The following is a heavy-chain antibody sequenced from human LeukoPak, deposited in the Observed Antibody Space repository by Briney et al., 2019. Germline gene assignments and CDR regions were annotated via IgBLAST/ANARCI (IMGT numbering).Heavy chain of an antibody. Sequence: PGGSLRLSCAASGFTFSSYWMSWVRQAPGKGLEWVANIKQDGSEKYYVDSVKGRFTISRDNAKNSLYLQMNSLRAEDTAVYYCARDRAAMVRGVEDYWGQGTLVTVSS. J-gene: IGHJ4*02. CDR1: GFTFSSYW. CDR3: ARDRAAMVRGVEDY. CDR2: IKQDGSEK. D-gene: IGHD3-10*01. V-gene: IGHV3-7*01.